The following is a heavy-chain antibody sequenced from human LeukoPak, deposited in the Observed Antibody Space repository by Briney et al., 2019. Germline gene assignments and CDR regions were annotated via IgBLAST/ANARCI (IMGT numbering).Heavy chain of an antibody. J-gene: IGHJ4*02. CDR3: ARDPLWDSSSWLPPDY. CDR1: GFTFSNAW. CDR2: ISYDGSDK. Sequence: GGSLRLSCATSGFTFSNAWMTWVRQAPGKGLEWGAVISYDGSDKYYADSVKGRFIISRDNSKNTLYLQMNSLRAEDTAVYYCARDPLWDSSSWLPPDYWGQGTLVTVSS. D-gene: IGHD6-13*01. V-gene: IGHV3-30-3*01.